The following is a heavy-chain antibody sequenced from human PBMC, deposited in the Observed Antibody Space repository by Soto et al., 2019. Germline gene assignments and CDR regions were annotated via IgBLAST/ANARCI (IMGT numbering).Heavy chain of an antibody. CDR3: ATGTNGTTGWYHP. J-gene: IGHJ5*02. Sequence: QEQLVQSGTEVKKPGASVTVSCKSSGYTFTDFYLHWLRQAPGQGLELEVWINTKTGETKSSQKFQVRVTMSSDTSVSTAHIDLTSLTSDDTAMYYCATGTNGTTGWYHPWGQGTRVTVSS. CDR1: GYTFTDFY. CDR2: INTKTGET. D-gene: IGHD1-1*01. V-gene: IGHV1-2*02.